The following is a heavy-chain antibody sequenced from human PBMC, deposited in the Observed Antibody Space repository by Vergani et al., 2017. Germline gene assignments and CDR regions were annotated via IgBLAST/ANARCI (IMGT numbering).Heavy chain of an antibody. D-gene: IGHD2-15*01. CDR1: GYSFTSYW. CDR2: IYPGDSDT. J-gene: IGHJ6*02. Sequence: EVQLVQSGAEVKKPGESLKISCKGSGYSFTSYWIGWVRQMPGRGLEWMGIIYPGDSDTRYSPSFQGQVTISADKSIGTAYLQWSSLKASDTAMYYCARHRGWGLVVVAATPWYYYYGMDVWGQGTTVTVSS. CDR3: ARHRGWGLVVVAATPWYYYYGMDV. V-gene: IGHV5-51*01.